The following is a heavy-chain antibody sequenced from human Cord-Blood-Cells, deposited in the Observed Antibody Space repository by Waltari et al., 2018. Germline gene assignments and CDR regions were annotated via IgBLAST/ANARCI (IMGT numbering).Heavy chain of an antibody. CDR2: ISGSGGST. Sequence: EVQMLESGGGLVQPGWSLRVSGAASGSTFSSHAMSWVRQAPGKGLEWVSAISGSGGSTYYADSVKGRFTISRDNSKNTLYLQMNSLRAEDTAVYYCAKVKKENYWGQGTLVTVSS. CDR1: GSTFSSHA. J-gene: IGHJ4*02. CDR3: AKVKKENY. V-gene: IGHV3-23*01.